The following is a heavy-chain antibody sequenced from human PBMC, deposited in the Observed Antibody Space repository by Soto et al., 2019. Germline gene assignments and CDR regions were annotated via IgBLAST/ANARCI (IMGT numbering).Heavy chain of an antibody. CDR1: GGSFSGYY. J-gene: IGHJ2*01. CDR2: INDRGSI. Sequence: QVQLQQWGAGPLRPLETLSLTCGVSGGSFSGYYWAWIRQSPGKGLEWIGEINDRGSINYNPSLKSRVGISVDTSKDRYSLNLRSVTAADTAVYYCARESHDILTGPPWVWYFDLWGRGTLVTVSS. V-gene: IGHV4-34*01. CDR3: ARESHDILTGPPWVWYFDL. D-gene: IGHD3-9*01.